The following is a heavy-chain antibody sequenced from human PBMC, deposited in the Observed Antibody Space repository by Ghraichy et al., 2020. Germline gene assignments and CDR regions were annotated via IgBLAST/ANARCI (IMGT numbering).Heavy chain of an antibody. CDR3: ARDQHPYYDFWSDKRDYYGMDV. CDR1: GGSVSSGSYY. CDR2: ISYSGST. V-gene: IGHV4-61*01. J-gene: IGHJ6*02. D-gene: IGHD3-3*01. Sequence: SETLSLTCTVSGGSVSSGSYYWSWIRQPPGKGLEWIGYISYSGSTNYNPSLKSRVTISVDTSKNQFSLKLSSVTAADTAVYYCARDQHPYYDFWSDKRDYYGMDVWGQGTTVTVSS.